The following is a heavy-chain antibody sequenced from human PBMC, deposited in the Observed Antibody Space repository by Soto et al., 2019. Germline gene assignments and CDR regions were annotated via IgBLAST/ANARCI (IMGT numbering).Heavy chain of an antibody. Sequence: GSLRLSCAASGFTFSSYGMHWVRQAPGKGLEWVAVISYDGSNKYYADSVKGRFTISRDNSKNTLYLQMNSLRAEDTAVYYRARENYYGPIGFDIWGQGTMVTVSS. CDR1: GFTFSSYG. V-gene: IGHV3-30*03. CDR3: ARENYYGPIGFDI. D-gene: IGHD3-10*01. J-gene: IGHJ3*02. CDR2: ISYDGSNK.